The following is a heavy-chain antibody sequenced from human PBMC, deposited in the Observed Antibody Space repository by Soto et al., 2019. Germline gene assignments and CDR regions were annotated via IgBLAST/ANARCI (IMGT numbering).Heavy chain of an antibody. V-gene: IGHV4-34*01. CDR3: ARGAGLRYFDWLLLGDWFDP. Sequence: SETLSLTCAVSGGSFSGYYWSLIRQPPGKGLEWIGEINHSGSTNYNPSLKSRVTISVDTSKNQFSLKLSSVTAADTAVYYCARGAGLRYFDWLLLGDWFDPWGQGTLVTVSS. J-gene: IGHJ5*02. D-gene: IGHD3-9*01. CDR2: INHSGST. CDR1: GGSFSGYY.